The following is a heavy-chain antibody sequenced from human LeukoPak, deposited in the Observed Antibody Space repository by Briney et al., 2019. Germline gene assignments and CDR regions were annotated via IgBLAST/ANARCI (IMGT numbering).Heavy chain of an antibody. CDR3: ARELRYYYGSGSYLFDY. Sequence: ASVKVSCKTSGYTFTGYYMHWVRQAPGRGLEGMGWINPNSGGTNYAQKFQGRVTMTRDTSISTAYMELSRLRSDDTAVYYCARELRYYYGSGSYLFDYWGQGTLVTVSS. V-gene: IGHV1-2*02. CDR1: GYTFTGYY. J-gene: IGHJ4*02. D-gene: IGHD3-10*01. CDR2: INPNSGGT.